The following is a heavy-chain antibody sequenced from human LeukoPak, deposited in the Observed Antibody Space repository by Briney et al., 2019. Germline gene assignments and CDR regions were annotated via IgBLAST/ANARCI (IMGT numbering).Heavy chain of an antibody. J-gene: IGHJ3*02. V-gene: IGHV4-34*01. CDR3: ARTNALDI. CDR1: GGSFSGYY. Sequence: PSETLSLTCAVYGGSFSGYYWSWIRQPPGKGLEWIGEINHSGSTNYNPSLKSRVTISIDTSKNQFSLKLNSVTAADTAVYYCARTNALDIWGQGTVVTVSS. CDR2: INHSGST.